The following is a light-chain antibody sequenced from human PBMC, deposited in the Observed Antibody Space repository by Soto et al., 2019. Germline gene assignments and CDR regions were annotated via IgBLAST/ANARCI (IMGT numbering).Light chain of an antibody. J-gene: IGLJ1*01. Sequence: QSVLTQSPSASGSPGQSVTISCTGTKNDIGVYDFVSWYQHHPGKAPRLIIYEVVQWPSGVPDRFSGSKSGNTASLTVSGLQAADEADYFCKSYAGSNTYVFGSGTKLTVL. V-gene: IGLV2-8*01. CDR3: KSYAGSNTYV. CDR1: KNDIGVYDF. CDR2: EVV.